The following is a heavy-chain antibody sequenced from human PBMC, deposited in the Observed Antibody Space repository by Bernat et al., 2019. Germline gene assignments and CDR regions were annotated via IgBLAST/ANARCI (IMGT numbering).Heavy chain of an antibody. CDR1: GGSISSYY. J-gene: IGHJ4*02. V-gene: IGHV4-59*08. D-gene: IGHD3-22*01. CDR3: ARVQHYYDSSGYYDY. CDR2: IYYSGST. Sequence: QVQLQESGPGLVKPSETLSLTSTVSGGSISSYYWSWIRQPPGKGLEWIGYIYYSGSTNYNPSLKSRVTISVDTSKNQFSLKLSSVTAADTAVYYCARVQHYYDSSGYYDYWGQGTLVTVSS.